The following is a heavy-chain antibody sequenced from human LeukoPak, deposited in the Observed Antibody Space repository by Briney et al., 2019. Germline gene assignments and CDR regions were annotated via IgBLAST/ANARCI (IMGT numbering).Heavy chain of an antibody. V-gene: IGHV4-30-4*08. CDR3: ARDIRAPPGATYVDY. D-gene: IGHD1-26*01. CDR1: GGSISSADYY. J-gene: IGHJ4*02. CDR2: VYYSGST. Sequence: SQTLSLTCTVSGGSISSADYYWSWIRQPPGKGLEWIGYVYYSGSTYYNPSLRSRLTISVDTSKNQFSLKLSSVTAADTAVYYCARDIRAPPGATYVDYWGQGTLVTVSS.